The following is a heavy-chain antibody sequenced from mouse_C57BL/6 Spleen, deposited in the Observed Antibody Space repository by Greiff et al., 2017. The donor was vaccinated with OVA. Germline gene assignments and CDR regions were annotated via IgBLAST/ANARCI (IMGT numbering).Heavy chain of an antibody. V-gene: IGHV5-9-1*02. Sequence: EVQVVESGEGLVKPGGSLKLSCAASGFTFSSYAMSWVRQTPEKRLEWVAYISSGGDYIYYADTVKGRFTISRDNARNTLYLQMSSLKSEDTAMYYCTSYYGSSYDYAMDYWGQGTSVTVSS. J-gene: IGHJ4*01. CDR2: ISSGGDYI. D-gene: IGHD1-1*01. CDR1: GFTFSSYA. CDR3: TSYYGSSYDYAMDY.